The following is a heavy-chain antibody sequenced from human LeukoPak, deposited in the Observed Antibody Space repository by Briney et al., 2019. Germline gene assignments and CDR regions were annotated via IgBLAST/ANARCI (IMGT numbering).Heavy chain of an antibody. D-gene: IGHD2-8*01. J-gene: IGHJ6*02. CDR2: LWFDKNQ. CDR3: ARDRHCVNGVCHSPPGMDV. V-gene: IGHV3-33*01. CDR1: GFILNDYG. Sequence: PGGSLRLSCAASGFILNDYGMHWVRQAPGKGLEWVADLWFDKNQHFADSVKGRFAISRDNSKNTVYLQINSLRAEDTAVYYWARDRHCVNGVCHSPPGMDVWGQGTTVTVSS.